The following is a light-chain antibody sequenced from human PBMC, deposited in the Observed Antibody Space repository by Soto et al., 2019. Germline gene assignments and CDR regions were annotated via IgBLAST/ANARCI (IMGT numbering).Light chain of an antibody. CDR3: QQSFSSPHT. Sequence: DIQMTQSPSSLSASVGDRVTITCRASQNIRSFLNWYQQKPGETPNLLMFSASNVKGGVPSRFSGSGSGTDFTLTISSLQPEDFATYYCQQSFSSPHTFGQGTNLEIK. J-gene: IGKJ2*01. V-gene: IGKV1-39*01. CDR2: SAS. CDR1: QNIRSF.